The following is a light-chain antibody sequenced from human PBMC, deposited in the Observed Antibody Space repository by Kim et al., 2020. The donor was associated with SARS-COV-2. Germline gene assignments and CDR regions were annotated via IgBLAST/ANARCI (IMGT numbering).Light chain of an antibody. Sequence: DIQLTQSPSFLSASVGDRVTITCRVSQGISSYLAWYQQKPGQAPKLLIHAASTLQTGVPSRFSGSGSGTEFTLTISSLQPEDFATYYCQRLNSYPLTFGGGTKVDIK. CDR1: QGISSY. CDR3: QRLNSYPLT. J-gene: IGKJ4*01. V-gene: IGKV1-9*01. CDR2: AAS.